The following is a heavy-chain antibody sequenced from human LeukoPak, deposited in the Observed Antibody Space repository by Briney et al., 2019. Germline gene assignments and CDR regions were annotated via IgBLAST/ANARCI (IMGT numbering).Heavy chain of an antibody. CDR3: AKISSSGTYYTY. CDR2: ISGGGGST. Sequence: GGSLRLSCAASGFTFSSYAMNWARQAPGKGLEWVSGISGGGGSTYYADSVKGRFTISRDNSKNTLYLQMNSLRGEDTAVFYCAKISSSGTYYTYWGQGSLVTVAS. D-gene: IGHD3-10*01. V-gene: IGHV3-23*01. CDR1: GFTFSSYA. J-gene: IGHJ4*02.